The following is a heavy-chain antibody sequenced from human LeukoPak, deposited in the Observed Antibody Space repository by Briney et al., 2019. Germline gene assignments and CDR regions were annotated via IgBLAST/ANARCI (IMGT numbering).Heavy chain of an antibody. V-gene: IGHV1-2*02. CDR2: INPNSGGT. D-gene: IGHD2-2*01. Sequence: ASVKVSCKASGYTFTGYYMHWVRQAPGQGLEWMGWINPNSGGTNYAQKFQGRVTMTRGTSISTAYMELSRLRSDDTAVYYCARVGGSTRHYYMDVWGKGTTVTVSS. J-gene: IGHJ6*03. CDR3: ARVGGSTRHYYMDV. CDR1: GYTFTGYY.